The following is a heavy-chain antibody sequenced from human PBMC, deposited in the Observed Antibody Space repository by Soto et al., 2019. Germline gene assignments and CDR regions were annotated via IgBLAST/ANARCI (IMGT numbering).Heavy chain of an antibody. D-gene: IGHD3-10*01. CDR3: ASGLWFGEWANYMDV. J-gene: IGHJ6*03. CDR1: GFHLRKNR. V-gene: IGHV3-74*01. Sequence: EVQLVESGGGLVQPGGSLRPPCAAPGFHLRKNRKAWVPPNSRKEPVLVSRVNSDGSCTSYVDSVKGRLTISRDNAKNTVYLQMNSLRVEDTAVYFCASGLWFGEWANYMDVWGKGTTVTVSS. CDR2: VNSDGSCT.